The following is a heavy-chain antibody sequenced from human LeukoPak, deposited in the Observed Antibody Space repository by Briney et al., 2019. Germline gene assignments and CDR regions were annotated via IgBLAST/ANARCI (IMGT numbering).Heavy chain of an antibody. D-gene: IGHD3-16*01. CDR1: GSTFSSYA. J-gene: IGHJ4*02. CDR3: ARSHVHGYYFDY. Sequence: GASVKVSCKASGSTFSSYAISWVRQAPGQGLEWMGGIIPIFGTANYAQKFQGRVTITTDESTSTAYMELSSLRSEDTAVYYCARSHVHGYYFDYWGQGTLVTVSS. CDR2: IIPIFGTA. V-gene: IGHV1-69*05.